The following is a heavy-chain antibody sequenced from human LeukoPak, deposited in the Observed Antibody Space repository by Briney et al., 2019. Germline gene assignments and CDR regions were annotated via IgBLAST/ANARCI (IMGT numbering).Heavy chain of an antibody. CDR3: ARGPHMAAASY. CDR2: ITSSSSSM. J-gene: IGHJ4*02. D-gene: IGHD6-13*01. Sequence: GGSLRLSCVASGFTFSIYTMSWVRQAPGKGLEWVSSITSSSSSMYSADSVKGRFTISRDNARNSLYLQINSLKADDTALYYCARGPHMAAASYWGQGTLVIVSS. CDR1: GFTFSIYT. V-gene: IGHV3-21*04.